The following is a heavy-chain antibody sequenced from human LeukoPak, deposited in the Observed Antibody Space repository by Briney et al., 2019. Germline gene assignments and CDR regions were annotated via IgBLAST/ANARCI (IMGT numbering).Heavy chain of an antibody. CDR1: GFTFSSYG. V-gene: IGHV3-30*18. Sequence: PGGSLRLSCAASGFTFSSYGMHWVRQAPGKGLEWVAVISYDGSNKYYADSVKGRFTISRDNSKNTLYLQMNSLRAEDTAVYYCAKDQEWLAGGCRGTLDYWGQGTLVTVSS. J-gene: IGHJ4*02. D-gene: IGHD6-19*01. CDR2: ISYDGSNK. CDR3: AKDQEWLAGGCRGTLDY.